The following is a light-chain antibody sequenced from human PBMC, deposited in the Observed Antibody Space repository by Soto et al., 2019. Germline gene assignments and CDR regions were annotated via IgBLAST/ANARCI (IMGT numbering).Light chain of an antibody. Sequence: DIQITQSPSTLSASVGDKVTITCRASQNIGTSLAWYQQTPGKAPKLLISDASTLESGVPSRFAGSGSGTDFTLTITRLQPDDFATYYCQQYETFSGTFGPGTKVDI. CDR2: DAS. V-gene: IGKV1-5*01. J-gene: IGKJ1*01. CDR1: QNIGTS. CDR3: QQYETFSGT.